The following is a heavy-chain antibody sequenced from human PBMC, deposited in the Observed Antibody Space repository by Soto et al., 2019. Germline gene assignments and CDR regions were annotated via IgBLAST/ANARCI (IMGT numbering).Heavy chain of an antibody. J-gene: IGHJ4*02. V-gene: IGHV3-23*04. D-gene: IGHD6-19*01. CDR1: GFTFSSYA. CDR3: AKGAAVAGTGFFDF. Sequence: EVQLVESGGGLVKPGGSLRLSCAASGFTFSSYAMSWVRQAPGKGLEWVSVISGSGSSTYYAEAVKGRFTISRDKSKTTLYLQMIGLRADDTAVYYCAKGAAVAGTGFFDFWGQGALVTVSS. CDR2: ISGSGSST.